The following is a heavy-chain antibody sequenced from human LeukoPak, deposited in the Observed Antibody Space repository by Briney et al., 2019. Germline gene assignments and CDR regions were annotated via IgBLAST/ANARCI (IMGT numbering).Heavy chain of an antibody. J-gene: IGHJ4*02. CDR3: ARRFGRIAVAMRRRGGFDY. CDR1: GGSISRGSYY. D-gene: IGHD6-19*01. V-gene: IGHV4-61*02. CDR2: IYTSGST. Sequence: SETLSLTCSISGGSISRGSYYWTWIRQPAGKGLEWIGRIYTSGSTNYNPSLKSRVTISVDTSKNQFSLKLSSVTAADTAVYYCARRFGRIAVAMRRRGGFDYWGQGTLVTVSS.